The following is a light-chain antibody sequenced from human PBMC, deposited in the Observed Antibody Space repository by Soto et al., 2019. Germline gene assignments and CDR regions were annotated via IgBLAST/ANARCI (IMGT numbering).Light chain of an antibody. CDR3: CSSAGDTLVV. Sequence: ALTQPASVSGSPGQSITISCTGTSSDVGSYNTVSWYQQHPGKAPKLMIFEDTERPSGVSHRFSASKSGNTAYLSISGLQAEDEAYYYCCSSAGDTLVVFGGGTKVTVL. J-gene: IGLJ2*01. V-gene: IGLV2-23*01. CDR1: SSDVGSYNT. CDR2: EDT.